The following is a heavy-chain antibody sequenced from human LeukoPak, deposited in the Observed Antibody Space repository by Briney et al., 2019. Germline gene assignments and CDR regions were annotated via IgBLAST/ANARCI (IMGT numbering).Heavy chain of an antibody. D-gene: IGHD3-3*01. Sequence: HPGGSLRLSCAASGFTFASYAMTWVRQAPGKGLEWVSAVSGSGGSTYSADSVKGRFTISRDNSKNTLYLQINSLRAEDTAVYYCARARPYYDFWSVGPTRFDYWGQGTLVTVSS. CDR2: VSGSGGST. CDR1: GFTFASYA. V-gene: IGHV3-23*01. J-gene: IGHJ4*02. CDR3: ARARPYYDFWSVGPTRFDY.